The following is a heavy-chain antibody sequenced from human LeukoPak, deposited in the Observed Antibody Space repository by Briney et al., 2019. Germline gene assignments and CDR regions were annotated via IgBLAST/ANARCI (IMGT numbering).Heavy chain of an antibody. CDR3: ARGAATVTTVH. CDR2: IIPILGIA. J-gene: IGHJ4*02. V-gene: IGHV1-69*04. CDR1: GGTFSSYA. Sequence: GASVKVSCKASGGTFSSYAIGWVRQAPGQGLEWMGRIIPILGIANYAQKFQGRVTITADKSTSTAYMELSSLRSEDTAVYYCARGAATVTTVHWGQGTLVTVSS. D-gene: IGHD4-11*01.